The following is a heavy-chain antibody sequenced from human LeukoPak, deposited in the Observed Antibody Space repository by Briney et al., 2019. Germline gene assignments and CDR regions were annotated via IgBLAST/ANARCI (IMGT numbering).Heavy chain of an antibody. Sequence: GGSLRLSCAASGFTFSSYAMSWVRQAPGKGLEWVSAISGSGGSTYYADSVKGRFTTSRDNSKNTLYLQMNSLRAEDTAVYYCATYTYYDILTGYWEDAFDIWGQGTMVTVSS. J-gene: IGHJ3*02. D-gene: IGHD3-9*01. V-gene: IGHV3-23*01. CDR3: ATYTYYDILTGYWEDAFDI. CDR2: ISGSGGST. CDR1: GFTFSSYA.